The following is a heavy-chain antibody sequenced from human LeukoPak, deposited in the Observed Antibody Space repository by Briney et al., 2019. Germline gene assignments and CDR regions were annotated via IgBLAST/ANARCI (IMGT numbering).Heavy chain of an antibody. CDR2: ISTDTGNP. J-gene: IGHJ4*02. Sequence: GASVKVSCKTSGYTFTVYAINWVRQAPGQGLGWMGWISTDTGNPTYVQDFTGRFVFSLDTSVTTAYLQISSLKAEDTAVYYCARRGKSFDFWGQGTLVTVSS. D-gene: IGHD3-3*01. V-gene: IGHV7-4-1*02. CDR1: GYTFTVYA. CDR3: ARRGKSFDF.